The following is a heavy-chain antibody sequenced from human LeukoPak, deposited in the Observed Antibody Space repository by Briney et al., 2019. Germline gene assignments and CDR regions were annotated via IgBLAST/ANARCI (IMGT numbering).Heavy chain of an antibody. D-gene: IGHD2-15*01. J-gene: IGHJ4*02. Sequence: SGESLTLSCAASGFTFSSFSMNWVRQAPERGLEWVASISIGYNHIYYADSVKGRFTISRDNAKNSLYLQMNSLRDEDTAVYYCARADIVVVPADPFDYWGQGTLVTVSS. CDR2: ISIGYNHI. CDR3: ARADIVVVPADPFDY. V-gene: IGHV3-21*01. CDR1: GFTFSSFS.